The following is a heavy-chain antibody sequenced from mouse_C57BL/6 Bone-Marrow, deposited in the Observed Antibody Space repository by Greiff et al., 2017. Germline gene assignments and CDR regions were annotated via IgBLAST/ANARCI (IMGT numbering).Heavy chain of an antibody. CDR3: TSDTDCDIIPCAMDY. V-gene: IGHV5-9-1*02. J-gene: IGHJ4*01. D-gene: IGHD1-1*01. Sequence: EVLVVESGEGLVKPGGSLKLSCAASEFTFRSYAMSWVRQTPEKRLEWVAYISSGGDYTYYADTMKGRFIISRDNARNTLYLQMSSLKSEDTAMYYCTSDTDCDIIPCAMDYWGQGTSVTVSS. CDR1: EFTFRSYA. CDR2: ISSGGDYT.